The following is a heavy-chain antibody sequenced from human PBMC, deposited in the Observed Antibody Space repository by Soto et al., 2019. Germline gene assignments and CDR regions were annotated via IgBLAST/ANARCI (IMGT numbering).Heavy chain of an antibody. D-gene: IGHD2-2*01. CDR3: ARSFRSSSSWFDS. V-gene: IGHV5-51*01. Sequence: GESLKISCTGSGYRFTYYWIGWVRQMPGKGLEWMGIIYPDDSDTTYSPSFQGQVTFSVDKSISTAYLQWSSLKASDTAIYYCARSFRSSSSWFDSWGQGTLVTVSS. J-gene: IGHJ5*01. CDR1: GYRFTYYW. CDR2: IYPDDSDT.